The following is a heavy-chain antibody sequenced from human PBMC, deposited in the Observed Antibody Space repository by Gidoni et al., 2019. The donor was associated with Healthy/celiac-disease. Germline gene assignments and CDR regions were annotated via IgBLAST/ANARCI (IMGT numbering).Heavy chain of an antibody. CDR2: IYYSGST. Sequence: QVQLQESGPGLVKPSETLSLTCTVSGGSISSYYWSWIRQPPGKGLEWIGYIYYSGSTNYNPALKSRVTISVEPSKNQFSLKLGSVTAADTAVYYCARDDTADYGDFRDAFDIWGQGTMVTVSS. J-gene: IGHJ3*02. D-gene: IGHD4-17*01. CDR1: GGSISSYY. CDR3: ARDDTADYGDFRDAFDI. V-gene: IGHV4-59*01.